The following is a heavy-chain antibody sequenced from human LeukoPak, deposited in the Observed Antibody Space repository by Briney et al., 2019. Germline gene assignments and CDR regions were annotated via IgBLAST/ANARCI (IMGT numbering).Heavy chain of an antibody. CDR3: AKDAVGATAYYFDY. CDR2: ISSSGDT. J-gene: IGHJ4*02. V-gene: IGHV3-23*01. Sequence: GFLRLSCAASGFTFSTYAMTWVRQAPGKGLEWVSAISSSGDTYYAGSVKGRFTISRDNSKNTLYLQMNSLRAEDTAVYYCAKDAVGATAYYFDYWGQGTLVTVSS. D-gene: IGHD1-26*01. CDR1: GFTFSTYA.